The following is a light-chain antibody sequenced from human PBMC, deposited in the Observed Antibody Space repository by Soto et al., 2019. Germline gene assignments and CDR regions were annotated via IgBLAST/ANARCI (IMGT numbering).Light chain of an antibody. CDR3: QQRSNWPMST. CDR2: GAS. J-gene: IGKJ5*01. Sequence: EIVLTQSPGTLSLSPGERATLSCRASQSVSSSYLAWYQQKPGQAPRLLIYGASSRATGIPDRFSGSGSGTDFTPTISSLQSEDFAVYYCQQRSNWPMSTFGQGTRLEIK. CDR1: QSVSSSY. V-gene: IGKV3D-20*02.